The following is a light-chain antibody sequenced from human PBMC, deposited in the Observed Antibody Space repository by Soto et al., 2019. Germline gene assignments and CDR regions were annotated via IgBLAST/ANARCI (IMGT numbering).Light chain of an antibody. CDR1: LSVASNY. V-gene: IGKV3-20*01. CDR2: AAS. CDR3: QQYGSSPKT. Sequence: EIVLTQSPGTLSLSPGERATLSCRASLSVASNYLAWYQQKPGQAPRLLIYAASNRATGIPDRFSGSGSGTDFTLTISRLEPEYFAVYYCQQYGSSPKTFGQGTKVEIK. J-gene: IGKJ1*01.